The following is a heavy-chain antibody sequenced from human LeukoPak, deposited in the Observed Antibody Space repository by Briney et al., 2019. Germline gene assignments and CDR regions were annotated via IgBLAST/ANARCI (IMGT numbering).Heavy chain of an antibody. Sequence: ASVKVSCKASGYTFTSYDISWVRQATGQGLEWMGWMNPNSGNTGYAQKFQGRVTMTRNTSTSTAYMELSSLRSEDTAVYYCAGEARATLQDYWGQGTLVTVSS. V-gene: IGHV1-8*01. CDR3: AGEARATLQDY. J-gene: IGHJ4*02. CDR2: MNPNSGNT. CDR1: GYTFTSYD. D-gene: IGHD1-26*01.